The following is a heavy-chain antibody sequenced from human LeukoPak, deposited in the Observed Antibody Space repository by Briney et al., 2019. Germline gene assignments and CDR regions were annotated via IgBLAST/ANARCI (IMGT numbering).Heavy chain of an antibody. V-gene: IGHV1-69*04. CDR1: GGTFTSYA. CDR3: ARDPAQRDHYGMDV. Sequence: SVKASCKASGGTFTSYAISWVRQAPGQGLEWMGRIIPILGIANYAQKFQGRVTITADKSTTTAYMELSSLRSEDTAVYYCARDPAQRDHYGMDVWGQGTTVTVSS. J-gene: IGHJ6*02. CDR2: IIPILGIA.